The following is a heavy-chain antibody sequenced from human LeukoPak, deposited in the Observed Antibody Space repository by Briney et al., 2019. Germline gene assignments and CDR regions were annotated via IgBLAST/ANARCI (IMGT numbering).Heavy chain of an antibody. CDR3: ARRGPDYYDSSGYLPHYYGMDV. CDR1: GGTFSSYA. Sequence: SVKVSCKASGGTFSSYAISWVRQAPGQGLEWMGGIIPIFGTANYAQKFQGRVTITADESTNTAYMELSSLRSEDTAVYYCARRGPDYYDSSGYLPHYYGMDVWGQGTTVTVSS. J-gene: IGHJ6*02. V-gene: IGHV1-69*13. D-gene: IGHD3-22*01. CDR2: IIPIFGTA.